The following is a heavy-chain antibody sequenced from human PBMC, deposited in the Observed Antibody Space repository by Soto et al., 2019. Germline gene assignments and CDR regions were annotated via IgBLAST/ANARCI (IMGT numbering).Heavy chain of an antibody. V-gene: IGHV1-18*01. CDR1: GDTFASYA. CDR3: ARNPPPPDY. CDR2: ISAYNGKT. J-gene: IGHJ4*02. Sequence: QVQLVQSGAEVKKPGASVKVSCKASGDTFASYAISWMRQAPGKGLEWMGWISAYNGKTNYAQKLQGRVTITTDTSTSTAYMELRSLRSDDTAVYYCARNPPPPDYWGQGTLVTVSS.